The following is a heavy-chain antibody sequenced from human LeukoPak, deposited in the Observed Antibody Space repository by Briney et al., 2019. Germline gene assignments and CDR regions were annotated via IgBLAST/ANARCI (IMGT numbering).Heavy chain of an antibody. D-gene: IGHD3-22*01. V-gene: IGHV3-23*01. CDR1: GFTFSSYA. J-gene: IGHJ3*02. CDR2: ISGSGGST. Sequence: GGSLRLSCAASGFTFSSYAMSWVRQAPGKGLEWVSAISGSGGSTYYADSVKGRFTISRDNSKSTLYLQMNSLRAEDTAVYYCARGRYYYDSSGRLNAFDIWGQGTMVTVSS. CDR3: ARGRYYYDSSGRLNAFDI.